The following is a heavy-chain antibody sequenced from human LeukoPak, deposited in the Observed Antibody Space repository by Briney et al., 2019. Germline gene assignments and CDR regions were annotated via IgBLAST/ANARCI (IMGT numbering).Heavy chain of an antibody. CDR3: VRDFYDILTGYCSLPYYYYYYGMDV. V-gene: IGHV1-18*01. D-gene: IGHD3-9*01. J-gene: IGHJ6*02. Sequence: ASVKVSCKASGYTFTSYGISWVRQAPGQGLEWMGWISAYNGNTNYAQKLQGRVTMTTDTSTSTAYMELRSLRSDDTAVYYCVRDFYDILTGYCSLPYYYYYYGMDVWGQGTTVTVSS. CDR1: GYTFTSYG. CDR2: ISAYNGNT.